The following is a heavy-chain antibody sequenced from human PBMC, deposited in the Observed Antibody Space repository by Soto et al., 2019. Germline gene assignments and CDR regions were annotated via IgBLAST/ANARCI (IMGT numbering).Heavy chain of an antibody. CDR3: ARDTLLRYFDWPSQASYGMDV. CDR2: IYYSGST. Sequence: PSETLSLTCTVSGGSVSSGSYYWSWIRQPPGKGLEWIGYIYYSGSTNYNPSLKSRVTISVDTSKNQFSLKLSSVTAADTAVYYCARDTLLRYFDWPSQASYGMDVWGQGTTVTVSS. D-gene: IGHD3-9*01. V-gene: IGHV4-61*01. CDR1: GGSVSSGSYY. J-gene: IGHJ6*02.